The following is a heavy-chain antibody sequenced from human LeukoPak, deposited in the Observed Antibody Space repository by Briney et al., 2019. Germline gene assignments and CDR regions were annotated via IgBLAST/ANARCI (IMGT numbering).Heavy chain of an antibody. CDR2: VYTTGST. CDR3: ARQLAAAGTAGFDY. D-gene: IGHD6-13*01. CDR1: GGSISSYY. Sequence: SEALSLTCTVSGGSISSYYWSWIRQPAGKGLEWIGRVYTTGSTNYNPSLKSRVTMSVDTSKNQFSLKLSSVTAADAAVYYCARQLAAAGTAGFDYWGQGTLVTVSS. V-gene: IGHV4-4*07. J-gene: IGHJ4*02.